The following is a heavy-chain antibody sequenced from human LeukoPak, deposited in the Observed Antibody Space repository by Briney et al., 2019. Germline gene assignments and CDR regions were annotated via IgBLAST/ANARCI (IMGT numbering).Heavy chain of an antibody. J-gene: IGHJ4*02. V-gene: IGHV3-11*01. CDR2: ISSSGSTI. D-gene: IGHD6-6*01. Sequence: RPGGSLRLSCAASGFTFSDYYMSWIRQAPGKGLEWVSYISSSGSTIYYADSVKGRFTISRDNAKNSLYLQMNSLRAEDTAVYYCAKANTDSSSGPFDYWGQGTLVTVSS. CDR3: AKANTDSSSGPFDY. CDR1: GFTFSDYY.